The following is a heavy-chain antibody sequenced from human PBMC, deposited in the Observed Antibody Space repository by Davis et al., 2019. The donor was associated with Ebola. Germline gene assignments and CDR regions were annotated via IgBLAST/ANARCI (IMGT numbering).Heavy chain of an antibody. Sequence: MPSETLSPTCTVSGDSITRSGDYWAWIRQPPGGGLEWIGSLSFSGNSQLLYYNPSLKDRLAISGGTSRNQFSLSLKSVTAADSATYYCARLASGGVWGSFRFDPWGPGTLVTVSS. V-gene: IGHV4-39*01. CDR1: GDSITRSGDY. D-gene: IGHD3-16*02. CDR3: ARLASGGVWGSFRFDP. J-gene: IGHJ5*02. CDR2: LSFSGNSQLL.